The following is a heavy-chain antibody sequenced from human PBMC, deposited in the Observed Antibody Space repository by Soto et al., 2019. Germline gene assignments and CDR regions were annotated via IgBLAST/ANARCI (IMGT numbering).Heavy chain of an antibody. CDR3: AREGSSWHLEAPYYFDY. V-gene: IGHV6-1*01. Sequence: SQTLSLTCAISGDSVSSNSAAWNWIRQSPSRGLEWLGRTYYRSKWYNDYAVSVKSRITINPDTSKNQFSLQLNSVTPEDTAVYYCAREGSSWHLEAPYYFDYWGQGTLVTVSS. D-gene: IGHD6-13*01. CDR1: GDSVSSNSAA. J-gene: IGHJ4*02. CDR2: TYYRSKWYN.